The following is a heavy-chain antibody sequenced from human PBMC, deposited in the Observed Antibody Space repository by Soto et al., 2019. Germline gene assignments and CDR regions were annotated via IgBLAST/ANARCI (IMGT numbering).Heavy chain of an antibody. V-gene: IGHV1-69*13. CDR3: ARDWDVDTAMVGAGLSSYYYGMDV. CDR1: GGTFSSYA. CDR2: IIPIFGTA. D-gene: IGHD5-18*01. Sequence: GASVKVSCKASGGTFSSYAISWVRQAPGQGLEWMGGIIPIFGTANYAQKFQGRVTITADESTSTAYMELSSLRSEDTAVYYCARDWDVDTAMVGAGLSSYYYGMDVWGKGTTVTVSS. J-gene: IGHJ6*04.